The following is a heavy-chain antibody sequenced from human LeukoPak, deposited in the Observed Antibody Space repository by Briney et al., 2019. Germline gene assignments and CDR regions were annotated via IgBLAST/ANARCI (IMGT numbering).Heavy chain of an antibody. V-gene: IGHV3-7*02. J-gene: IGHJ6*02. CDR1: GFTFSSYW. CDR3: ARALRDSPYYYYEMDL. D-gene: IGHD2-21*01. CDR2: IKQDGSEK. Sequence: GGSLRLSCAASGFTFSSYWMSWVRQAPGKGLEWVANIKQDGSEKYYVDSVKGRFTISRDNAENSLYLQMNSLRAEDTAVYYCARALRDSPYYYYEMDLWGQGTTVTVSS.